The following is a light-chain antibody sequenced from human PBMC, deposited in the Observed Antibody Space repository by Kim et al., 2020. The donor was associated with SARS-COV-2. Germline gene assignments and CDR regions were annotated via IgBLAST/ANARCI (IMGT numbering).Light chain of an antibody. CDR1: KLGDKY. CDR2: QDT. Sequence: SYELTQPPSVSVSPGQTASIPCSGDKLGDKYACWYQQKPGQSPVLVIYQDTKRPSGIPKRFSGSNSGNTATLTISGTQAMDEADYYCQAWDSSTVVFGGGTQLTVL. V-gene: IGLV3-1*01. J-gene: IGLJ2*01. CDR3: QAWDSSTVV.